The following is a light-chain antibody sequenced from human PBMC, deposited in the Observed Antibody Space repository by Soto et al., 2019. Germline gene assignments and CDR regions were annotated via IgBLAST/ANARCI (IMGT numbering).Light chain of an antibody. CDR3: QQRSNWPPKWT. CDR2: DAS. V-gene: IGKV3-11*01. CDR1: QSVSSY. J-gene: IGKJ1*01. Sequence: EIVLTQPPATLSLSPGERATLSCRASQSVSSYLAWYQQKPGQAPRLLIYDASNRATGIPARFSGSGSGTDFTLTISSLEPEDFAVYYCQQRSNWPPKWTFGQGTKVDIK.